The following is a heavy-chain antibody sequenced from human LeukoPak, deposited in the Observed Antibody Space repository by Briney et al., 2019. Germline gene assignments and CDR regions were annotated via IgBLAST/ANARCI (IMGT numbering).Heavy chain of an antibody. CDR3: ARVGPGTAVTGNYDY. Sequence: ASVKVTCKDSGYTFTVYYMHWVRQAPGQGLEWMGWINPNSGGTNYAQKFQGRVTMTRDTSISTAYMELSRLRSDDTAVYYCARVGPGTAVTGNYDYWGQGTLVTVSS. CDR2: INPNSGGT. D-gene: IGHD4-23*01. CDR1: GYTFTVYY. J-gene: IGHJ4*02. V-gene: IGHV1-2*02.